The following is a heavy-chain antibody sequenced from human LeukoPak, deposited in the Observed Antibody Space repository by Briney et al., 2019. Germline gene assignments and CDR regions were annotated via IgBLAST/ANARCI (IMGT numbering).Heavy chain of an antibody. V-gene: IGHV4-59*01. J-gene: IGHJ4*02. Sequence: SETLSLTCTVSGGSISSYYWSWLRQPPGKGVEWIGYIYYSGSTNYNPSLKRRVTISVDPSNHQFSPKLTSVTAADTAVYYCASSHLSVALFDYWGQGTLVTVSS. CDR3: ASSHLSVALFDY. CDR1: GGSISSYY. D-gene: IGHD2-15*01. CDR2: IYYSGST.